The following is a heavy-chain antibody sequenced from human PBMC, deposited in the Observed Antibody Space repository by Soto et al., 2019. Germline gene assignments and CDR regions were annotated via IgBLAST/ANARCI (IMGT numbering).Heavy chain of an antibody. CDR2: IYWNDDK. Sequence: TLVNPTQALRLTCSFSGFSLRTSGVGVGWIRQPPGKALEWLGFIYWNDDKRYSPSLKSRLTITKDTSKNQVVLTMTNMDPVDTATYYCAKSGSSGWYGWFDPWGQGTLVTVSS. CDR1: GFSLRTSGVG. V-gene: IGHV2-5*01. J-gene: IGHJ5*02. CDR3: AKSGSSGWYGWFDP. D-gene: IGHD6-19*01.